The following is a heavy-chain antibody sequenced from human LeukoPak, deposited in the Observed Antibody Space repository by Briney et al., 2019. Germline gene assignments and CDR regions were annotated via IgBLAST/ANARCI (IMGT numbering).Heavy chain of an antibody. J-gene: IGHJ4*02. V-gene: IGHV4-39*01. CDR3: ARHAEYNSGWHFYLDD. Sequence: SETLSLTCTVSGVSPTHGIYYWAWIRQSPGKGLEWIGSVHNVGSTYYNLSLRSRVTMSIDTSKNQFSLRLNSVTAAYTAVYYCARHAEYNSGWHFYLDDCGQGILVTVSS. CDR2: VHNVGST. CDR1: GVSPTHGIYY. D-gene: IGHD6-19*01.